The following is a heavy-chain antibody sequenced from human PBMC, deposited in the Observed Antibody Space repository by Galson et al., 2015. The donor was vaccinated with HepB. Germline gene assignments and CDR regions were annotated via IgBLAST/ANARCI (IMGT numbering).Heavy chain of an antibody. Sequence: SLRLSCAASGFTFDDYAMHWVRQAPGKGLEWVSGISWNSGSIGYADSVKGRFTISRDNAKNSLYLQMNSLRAEDTALYYCAKGSMTTVTTPFDYWGQGTLVTVSS. CDR2: ISWNSGSI. J-gene: IGHJ4*02. V-gene: IGHV3-9*01. CDR1: GFTFDDYA. CDR3: AKGSMTTVTTPFDY. D-gene: IGHD4-17*01.